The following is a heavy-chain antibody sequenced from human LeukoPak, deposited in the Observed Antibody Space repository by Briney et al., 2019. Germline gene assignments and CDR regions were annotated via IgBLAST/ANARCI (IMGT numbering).Heavy chain of an antibody. CDR3: ARETSQKGAHYMDV. CDR2: IYYSGST. V-gene: IGHV4-59*01. J-gene: IGHJ6*03. D-gene: IGHD3-16*01. CDR1: GGSISSYY. Sequence: ASETLSLTCTVSGGSISSYYWSWIRQPPGKGLEWIGYIYYSGSTNYNPSLKSRVTISADTSKNQFSLKLSSVTAADTAVYYCARETSQKGAHYMDVWGKGTTVTISS.